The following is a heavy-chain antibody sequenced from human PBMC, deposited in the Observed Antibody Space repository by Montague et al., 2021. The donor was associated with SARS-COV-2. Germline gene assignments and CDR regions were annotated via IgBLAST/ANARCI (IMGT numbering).Heavy chain of an antibody. D-gene: IGHD1-26*01. Sequence: SETLSLTCSVSGDSMSGSNSYWGWIRQPPGKGLESIGSISYTGSTSYNASLKSRVTMSVDTSKDEFSLRLSSVTASDTAVYYCARLCIQKTLVGASRRRWFDPWGQGTLVTVSS. CDR2: ISYTGST. J-gene: IGHJ5*02. CDR1: GDSMSGSNSY. CDR3: ARLCIQKTLVGASRRRWFDP. V-gene: IGHV4-39*01.